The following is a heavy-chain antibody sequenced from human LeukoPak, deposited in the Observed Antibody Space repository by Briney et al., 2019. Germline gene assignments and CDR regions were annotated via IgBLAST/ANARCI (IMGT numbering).Heavy chain of an antibody. CDR2: INHSGST. Sequence: KSSETLSLTCAVYGGSFSGYYWSWIRQPPGKGLEWIGEINHSGSTNYNPSLKSRVTISVDTSKNQFSLKLSSVTAADTAVYYCARLGERRDGYNFAWTGLGGTDDYFDYWGQGTLVTVSS. CDR1: GGSFSGYY. D-gene: IGHD5-24*01. J-gene: IGHJ4*02. V-gene: IGHV4-34*01. CDR3: ARLGERRDGYNFAWTGLGGTDDYFDY.